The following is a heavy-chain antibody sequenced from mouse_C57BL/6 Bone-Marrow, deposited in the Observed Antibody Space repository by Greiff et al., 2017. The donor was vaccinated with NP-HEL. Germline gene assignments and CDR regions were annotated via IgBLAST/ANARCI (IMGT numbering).Heavy chain of an antibody. CDR3: AREAIYEYVPFAD. V-gene: IGHV1-55*01. D-gene: IGHD2-4*01. CDR2: IYPGSGST. CDR1: GYTFTSYW. J-gene: IGHJ3*01. Sequence: VKLQESGAELVKPGASVKMSCKASGYTFTSYWITWVKQRPGQGLEWIGDIYPGSGSTNYNEKFKSKATLTVDTSSSTAYMQISSLTSEDSAVYYCAREAIYEYVPFADWGQGTLVTVSA.